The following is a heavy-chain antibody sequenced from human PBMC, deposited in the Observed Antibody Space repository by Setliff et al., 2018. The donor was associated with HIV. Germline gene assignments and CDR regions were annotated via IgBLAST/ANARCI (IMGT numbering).Heavy chain of an antibody. D-gene: IGHD1-26*01. V-gene: IGHV4-39*01. Sequence: KTSETLSLTCTVSGGSISSSNYYWGWLRQPPGKGLEWIGSIYYSGNTYYNPSLKSRVTISVDTSKNQFSLKLSSVTAADTAVYHCASPTSDLYSGSPEWGQGTLVTVSS. CDR2: IYYSGNT. J-gene: IGHJ4*02. CDR1: GGSISSSNYY. CDR3: ASPTSDLYSGSPE.